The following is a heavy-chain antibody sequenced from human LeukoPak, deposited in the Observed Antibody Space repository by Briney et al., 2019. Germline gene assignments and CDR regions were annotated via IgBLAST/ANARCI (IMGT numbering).Heavy chain of an antibody. CDR2: MWYDGSNK. CDR1: GFTFSSYG. J-gene: IGHJ4*02. CDR3: AREDTALVIAY. V-gene: IGHV3-33*01. D-gene: IGHD5-18*01. Sequence: GGSLRLSCAASGFTFSSYGMHWVRQAPGKGLEWVAIMWYDGSNKYCTDSVKGRFTISRDNSKNTLYLQMNSLRVEDTAVYYCAREDTALVIAYWGQGTLVTVSS.